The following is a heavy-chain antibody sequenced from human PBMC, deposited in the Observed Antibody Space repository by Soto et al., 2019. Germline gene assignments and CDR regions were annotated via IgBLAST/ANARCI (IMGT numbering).Heavy chain of an antibody. CDR3: ARDREAGYNFYYGMDV. CDR1: GADINTYS. CDR2: IYTSASI. V-gene: IGHV4-4*07. Sequence: TLSLTCSVSGADINTYSWTWIRQPAGKGLEWIGRIYTSASINYNPSLRGRVTLSVDTSTNQVSLKLASVTAADTAVYYCARDREAGYNFYYGMDVWGQGTTVTVSS. J-gene: IGHJ6*02. D-gene: IGHD6-19*01.